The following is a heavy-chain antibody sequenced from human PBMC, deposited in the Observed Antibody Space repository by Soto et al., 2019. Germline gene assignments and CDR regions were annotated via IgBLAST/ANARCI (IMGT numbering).Heavy chain of an antibody. CDR2: ISRNSDYI. V-gene: IGHV3-21*01. CDR1: GFTFSSYS. D-gene: IGHD2-2*01. Sequence: TGGSLRLSCAASGFTFSSYSMNWVRQAPGKGLEWVSSISRNSDYIYYSDSVKGRFAISRDNAKSSVSLQMNTLRVEDTAVYYCAREDSIIIPAVSDFWGQGTLVTVSS. CDR3: AREDSIIIPAVSDF. J-gene: IGHJ4*02.